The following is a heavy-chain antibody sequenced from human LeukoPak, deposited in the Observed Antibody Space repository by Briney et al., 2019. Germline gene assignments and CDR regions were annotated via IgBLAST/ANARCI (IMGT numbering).Heavy chain of an antibody. CDR1: GFSLSSFS. J-gene: IGHJ4*02. V-gene: IGHV3-66*01. D-gene: IGHD3-22*01. CDR3: ARVKTMIIVVSLFDY. Sequence: QPGGSLRLSCAASGFSLSSFSMTWVRQAPGKGLEWVSLIYSGGSTYYADSVKGRFTISRDNSKNTLYLQMNSLRAEDTAVYYCARVKTMIIVVSLFDYWGQGTLVTVSS. CDR2: IYSGGST.